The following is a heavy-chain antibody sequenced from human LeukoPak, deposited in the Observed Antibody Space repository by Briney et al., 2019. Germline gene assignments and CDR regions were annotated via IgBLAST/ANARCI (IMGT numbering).Heavy chain of an antibody. CDR1: GFTFSSYG. V-gene: IGHV3-30*18. Sequence: GTSLRLSCAASGFTFSSYGMHWVRQAPGKGLEWLAIISYDGTNKYYADSVKGRFTISRDNSKNTLYLQMNSLRVEDTAVFYCAKSWGVEYTDGFFIGVDYWGQGTLVTVSS. CDR3: AKSWGVEYTDGFFIGVDY. J-gene: IGHJ4*02. D-gene: IGHD2-8*01. CDR2: ISYDGTNK.